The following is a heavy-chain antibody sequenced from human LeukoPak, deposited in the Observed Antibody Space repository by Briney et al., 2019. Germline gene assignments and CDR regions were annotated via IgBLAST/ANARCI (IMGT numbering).Heavy chain of an antibody. CDR1: GFTVSTNY. V-gene: IGHV3-66*01. CDR3: ARYTGYY. CDR2: IYSGGST. Sequence: GGSLRLSCAASGFTVSTNYMIWVRQAPGKGLEWVSVIYSGGSTYYADSVKGRFTISRDNSKNTLYLQMNSLGVVDTAVYYCARYTGYYWGQGTLVTVSS. D-gene: IGHD2-8*02. J-gene: IGHJ4*02.